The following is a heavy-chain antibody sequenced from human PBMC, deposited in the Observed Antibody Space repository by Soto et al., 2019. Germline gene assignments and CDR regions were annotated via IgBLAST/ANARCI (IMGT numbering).Heavy chain of an antibody. D-gene: IGHD3-10*01. CDR1: GFSVSSTY. Sequence: EAQLVESGGGLVQPGGSLRLSCAASGFSVSSTYMSWVRQAPGKGLEWVSVIYISGSTRYADSLRGRFTTSRQNSENTLFLQLMSLRHEDTAVYYCVRGLRFGQLYADLWGQGTLVTVSS. J-gene: IGHJ5*02. CDR3: VRGLRFGQLYADL. V-gene: IGHV3-53*04. CDR2: IYISGST.